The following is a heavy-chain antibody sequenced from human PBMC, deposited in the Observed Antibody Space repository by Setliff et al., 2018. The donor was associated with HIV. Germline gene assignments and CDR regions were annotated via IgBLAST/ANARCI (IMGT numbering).Heavy chain of an antibody. J-gene: IGHJ6*03. CDR3: ARDSTRWELPYYYMDV. Sequence: ASVKVSCKASGYTFTPYTLHWVRQAPGQGLEWMGWINTGNGNTKYSQKFQGRVTITRDTSASTAHMELSSLRSEDTAVYYCARDSTRWELPYYYMDVWGKGTTVTVSS. V-gene: IGHV1-3*04. CDR1: GYTFTPYT. D-gene: IGHD2-15*01. CDR2: INTGNGNT.